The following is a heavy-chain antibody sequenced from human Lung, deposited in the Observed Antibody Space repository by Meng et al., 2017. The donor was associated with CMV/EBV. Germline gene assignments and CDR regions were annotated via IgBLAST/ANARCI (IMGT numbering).Heavy chain of an antibody. CDR2: ITSSSSYI. J-gene: IGHJ4*02. CDR3: TRDSGAYYYSSGFDY. Sequence: GGSXRLXXAASGFTLSSYSMNWVRQAPGKGLEWVSSITSSSSYIYYADSVKGRFTVSRDNARNSLFLQMNGLRAEDTAVYYCTRDSGAYYYSSGFDYWGQGXLVTVSS. V-gene: IGHV3-21*01. D-gene: IGHD3-22*01. CDR1: GFTLSSYS.